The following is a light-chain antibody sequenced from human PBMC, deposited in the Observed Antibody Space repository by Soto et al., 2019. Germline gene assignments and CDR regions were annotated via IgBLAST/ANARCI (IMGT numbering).Light chain of an antibody. V-gene: IGLV2-23*02. CDR2: EVS. J-gene: IGLJ1*01. Sequence: QSVLTQPASGSGSPGQSITLSCTGTSSDVGSYNLVSWYQQHPGKAPKLMIYEVSKRPSGVSNRFSGSKSGNTASLTISGLQAEDEADYYCCSYAGTLYVFGTGTKVTVL. CDR1: SSDVGSYNL. CDR3: CSYAGTLYV.